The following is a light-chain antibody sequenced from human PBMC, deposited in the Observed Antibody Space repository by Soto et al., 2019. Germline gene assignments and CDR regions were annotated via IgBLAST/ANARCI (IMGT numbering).Light chain of an antibody. CDR3: LQYNTWPYT. CDR2: RAS. V-gene: IGKV3-15*01. Sequence: EIVMTQSPATLSVSPGESATLSCRASQTVTNNLAWYQQKSGQAPRLLIYRASNRATAIPARVSGSGSGTEFTLTISSLQSEDFGVYYCLQYNTWPYTFGQGTKLDIK. CDR1: QTVTNN. J-gene: IGKJ2*01.